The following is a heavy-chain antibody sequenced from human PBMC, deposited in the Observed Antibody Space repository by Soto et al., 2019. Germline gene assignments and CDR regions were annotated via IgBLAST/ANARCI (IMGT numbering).Heavy chain of an antibody. Sequence: QVQLVQSGAEVRKPGSSVKVSCTASGDTFNFYTISWVRQAPGQGLEWMGRVIPMLRMSNYAQKFQGRVTISADQSTSTAYMALRSLRSDDTAVYYCATNYGSGSTHFDYWGQGTLVTVSS. J-gene: IGHJ4*02. CDR1: GDTFNFYT. CDR2: VIPMLRMS. D-gene: IGHD3-10*01. CDR3: ATNYGSGSTHFDY. V-gene: IGHV1-69*02.